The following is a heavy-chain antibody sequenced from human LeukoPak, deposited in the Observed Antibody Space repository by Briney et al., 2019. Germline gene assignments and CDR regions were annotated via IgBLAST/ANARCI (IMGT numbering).Heavy chain of an antibody. CDR1: GGSISSGSYY. V-gene: IGHV4-61*02. D-gene: IGHD4-17*01. Sequence: SESLSLTCTVSGGSISSGSYYWSWIRQPAGKGLEWIGLIYTSGSTNYNPSLKSRVTISVDTSKNQFSLKLSSVTAADTAVYYCARETTVTNFDIWGQGTMVTVSS. J-gene: IGHJ3*02. CDR3: ARETTVTNFDI. CDR2: IYTSGST.